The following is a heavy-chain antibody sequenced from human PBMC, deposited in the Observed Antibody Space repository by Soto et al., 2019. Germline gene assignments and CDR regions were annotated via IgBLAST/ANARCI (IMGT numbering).Heavy chain of an antibody. CDR3: ARQKLWMATINNDAFDV. Sequence: GESLKISCKGSGYSFTSYWIGWVRQMPGKGLEWMGFIYPGDSDTTYSPSLQGQVTISVDKSISTAYLQWSSLKVSDTAIYYCARQKLWMATINNDAFDVWGQGTKVTVSS. V-gene: IGHV5-51*01. D-gene: IGHD2-21*01. J-gene: IGHJ3*01. CDR1: GYSFTSYW. CDR2: IYPGDSDT.